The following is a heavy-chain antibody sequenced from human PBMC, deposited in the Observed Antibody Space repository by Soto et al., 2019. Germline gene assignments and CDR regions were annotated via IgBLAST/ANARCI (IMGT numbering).Heavy chain of an antibody. D-gene: IGHD2-15*01. Sequence: ASVKVSCKASGYTFTGYYMHWVRKAPGQGLEWMGWINPNSGGTNYAQKFQGWVTMTRDTSISTAYMELSRLRSDDTAVYYCARETGVKYNHQVSLTDVDTYCSGGSCYSGRGAFDIWGQGTMVTVSS. CDR1: GYTFTGYY. CDR2: INPNSGGT. CDR3: ARETGVKYNHQVSLTDVDTYCSGGSCYSGRGAFDI. J-gene: IGHJ3*02. V-gene: IGHV1-2*04.